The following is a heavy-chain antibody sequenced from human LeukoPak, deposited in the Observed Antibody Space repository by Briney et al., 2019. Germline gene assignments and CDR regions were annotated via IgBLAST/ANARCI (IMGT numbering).Heavy chain of an antibody. D-gene: IGHD1-26*01. CDR3: AIVPEWEILAPFEY. J-gene: IGHJ4*02. Sequence: ASVKVSCKASGYTFTGYYMHWVRQAPGQGLEWMGWINPNSGGTNYAQKFQGRVTMTRDTSISTAYMELSRLRSDDTAVYYCAIVPEWEILAPFEYWGQGTLVTVSS. CDR2: INPNSGGT. CDR1: GYTFTGYY. V-gene: IGHV1-2*02.